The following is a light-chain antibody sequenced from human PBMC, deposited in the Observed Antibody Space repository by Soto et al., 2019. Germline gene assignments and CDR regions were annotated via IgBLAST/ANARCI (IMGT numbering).Light chain of an antibody. CDR2: GVS. V-gene: IGLV2-11*02. Sequence: QSVLTQPPSVSAAPGQKVTISCSGSSSNIGNNYVSWYQQLPGTAPKLMISGVSERPSGVPDRFSGSKSGNTASLTISGLQAEDEADYYRCSYVDTDTWVFGGGTKLTVL. CDR3: CSYVDTDTWV. CDR1: SSNIGNNY. J-gene: IGLJ3*02.